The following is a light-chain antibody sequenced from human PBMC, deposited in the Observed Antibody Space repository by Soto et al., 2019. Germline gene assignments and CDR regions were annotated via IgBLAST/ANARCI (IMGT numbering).Light chain of an antibody. J-gene: IGLJ3*02. V-gene: IGLV2-8*01. CDR2: EVT. Sequence: QSALTQPPSASGSPGQSVTISCTGTSSDVGAYNSVSWYQQYPGKAPNLLIYEVTKRASGVPDRFSGSKSGNTASLTVSGLQADAEADYFCMSFAGSNILMFGGGTKLTVL. CDR1: SSDVGAYNS. CDR3: MSFAGSNILM.